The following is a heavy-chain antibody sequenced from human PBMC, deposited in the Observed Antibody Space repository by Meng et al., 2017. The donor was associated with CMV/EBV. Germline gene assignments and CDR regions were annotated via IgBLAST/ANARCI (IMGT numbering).Heavy chain of an antibody. CDR1: GFTFSSYA. D-gene: IGHD1-7*01. V-gene: IGHV3-23*01. Sequence: GSLRLSGAASGFTFSSYAMGWVRQSPGKGLEWISAITGDGRTSYVADSLKGRFTISRDNSKETLFLQMNGLRDEDTAVYYCVKDPRDGSISATTFRWFDPWGQGTQVTVSS. CDR3: VKDPRDGSISATTFRWFDP. J-gene: IGHJ5*02. CDR2: ITGDGRTS.